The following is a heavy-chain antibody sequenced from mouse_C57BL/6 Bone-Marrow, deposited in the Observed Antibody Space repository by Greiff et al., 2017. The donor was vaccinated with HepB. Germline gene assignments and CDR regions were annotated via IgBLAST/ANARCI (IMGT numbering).Heavy chain of an antibody. CDR2: IRSKSSNYAT. V-gene: IGHV10-3*01. J-gene: IGHJ1*03. CDR3: VRGGTTVVDWYFDV. D-gene: IGHD1-1*01. CDR1: GFTFNTYA. Sequence: EVHLVESGGGLVQPKGSLKLSCAASGFTFNTYAMHWVRQAPGKGLEWVARIRSKSSNYATYYADSVKDRFTISRDDSQSMLYLQMNNLKTEDTAMYYCVRGGTTVVDWYFDVWGTGTTVTVSS.